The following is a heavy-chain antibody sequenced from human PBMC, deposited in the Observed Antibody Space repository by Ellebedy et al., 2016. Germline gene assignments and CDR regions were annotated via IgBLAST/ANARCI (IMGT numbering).Heavy chain of an antibody. CDR1: GGSISSSSYY. V-gene: IGHV4-39*07. Sequence: SETLSLXCTVSGGSISSSSYYWGWIRQPPGKGLEWIGEINHSGSTNYNPSLKSRVTISVDTSKNQFSLKLSSVTAADTAVYYCARGPGSMDVWGKGTTVTVSS. J-gene: IGHJ6*03. CDR2: INHSGST. CDR3: ARGPGSMDV. D-gene: IGHD2-15*01.